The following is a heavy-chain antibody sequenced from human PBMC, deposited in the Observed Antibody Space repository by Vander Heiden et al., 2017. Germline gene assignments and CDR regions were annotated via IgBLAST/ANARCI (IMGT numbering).Heavy chain of an antibody. Sequence: QLQLQQWGAGLLKPSETLSLTCAVYGGSFSGYYWSWTRQPPGKGLDWIGEINHSGSTNYNPSLKSRVTISVDTSKTQFSLKLSSVTAADTAVYYCARGLSIVVVPAANPFDYWGQGTLVTVSS. CDR3: ARGLSIVVVPAANPFDY. CDR2: INHSGST. J-gene: IGHJ4*02. CDR1: GGSFSGYY. D-gene: IGHD2-2*01. V-gene: IGHV4-34*01.